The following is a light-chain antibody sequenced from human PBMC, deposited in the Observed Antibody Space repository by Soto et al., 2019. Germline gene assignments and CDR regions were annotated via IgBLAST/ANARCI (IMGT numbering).Light chain of an antibody. V-gene: IGKV1-33*01. CDR3: HQYDERPSYT. CDR2: DAS. J-gene: IGKJ2*01. CDR1: QDINNY. Sequence: DIQMTQSPSSLSASVGDRVTITCQARQDINNYLNWYQQKPGKAPKLLIYDASNLETGVPSRFSGSGSGTDFTFTISSLPPEDVPTYYCHQYDERPSYTFGQGTKLQFK.